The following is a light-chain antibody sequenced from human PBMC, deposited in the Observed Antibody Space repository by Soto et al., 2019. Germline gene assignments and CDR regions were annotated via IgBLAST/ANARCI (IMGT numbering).Light chain of an antibody. Sequence: DIQMTQSPSTLSGSVGDRVTITCRASQGISSSLAWYQQKPGKAPNLLIYAASTLQSGVPSRFSGSGSGTDFTLTISSLQPEDFATYYCQQLNSHPRTFGQGTKVDIK. CDR1: QGISSS. CDR2: AAS. V-gene: IGKV1-9*01. CDR3: QQLNSHPRT. J-gene: IGKJ2*01.